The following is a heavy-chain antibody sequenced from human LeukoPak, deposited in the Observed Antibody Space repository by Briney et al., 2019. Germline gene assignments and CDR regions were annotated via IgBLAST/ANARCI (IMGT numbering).Heavy chain of an antibody. J-gene: IGHJ5*02. CDR2: INHSGST. Sequence: SETLSLTCAVYGGSFSGYYWSWIRQPPGKGLEWIGEINHSGSTNYNPSLKSRVTISVDTSKNQFSLKLSSVTAADTAVYYCASITRPQINWFDPWGQGTLVTVSS. CDR3: ASITRPQINWFDP. D-gene: IGHD3-10*01. V-gene: IGHV4-34*01. CDR1: GGSFSGYY.